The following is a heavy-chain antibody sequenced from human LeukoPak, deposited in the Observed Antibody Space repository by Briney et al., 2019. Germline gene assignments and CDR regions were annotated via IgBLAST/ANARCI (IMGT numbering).Heavy chain of an antibody. CDR3: ATPAYHDAFDI. Sequence: ASVKVSCKASGGTFSSYAISWVRQAPGQGLEWMGGIIPIFGTANYAQKFQGRVTITADKSTSTAYMELSSLRSEDTAVYYCATPAYHDAFDIWGQGTMVTVSS. CDR2: IIPIFGTA. D-gene: IGHD3-16*01. CDR1: GGTFSSYA. V-gene: IGHV1-69*06. J-gene: IGHJ3*02.